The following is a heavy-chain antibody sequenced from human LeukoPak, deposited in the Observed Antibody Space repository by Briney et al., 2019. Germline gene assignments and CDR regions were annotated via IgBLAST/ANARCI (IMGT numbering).Heavy chain of an antibody. CDR1: GFTFSDYW. J-gene: IGHJ3*02. V-gene: IGHV3-74*01. CDR3: AKDKVSNHAFDI. D-gene: IGHD1-14*01. Sequence: GGSLRLSCAASGFTFSDYWMNWVRQVPGKGLMWVSRMSSDGSSTNYADSVKGRFTISRDNSKNTLYLQMNSLRAEDTAVYYCAKDKVSNHAFDIWGQGTMVTVSS. CDR2: MSSDGSST.